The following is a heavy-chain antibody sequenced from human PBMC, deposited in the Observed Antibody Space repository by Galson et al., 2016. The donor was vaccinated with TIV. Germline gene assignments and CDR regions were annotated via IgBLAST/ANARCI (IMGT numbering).Heavy chain of an antibody. Sequence: SLRLSCAASGFTFDDYAIHWVRQPPGKGLEWVSGISWNSANRGYSNSVQGRFSISRDNAKNFLYLQMNSLRAEDTSLYYCAKARIRDYGGNGHYYYYGMDVWGQGTTVTVTS. CDR1: GFTFDDYA. V-gene: IGHV3-9*01. CDR2: ISWNSANR. CDR3: AKARIRDYGGNGHYYYYGMDV. D-gene: IGHD4-23*01. J-gene: IGHJ6*02.